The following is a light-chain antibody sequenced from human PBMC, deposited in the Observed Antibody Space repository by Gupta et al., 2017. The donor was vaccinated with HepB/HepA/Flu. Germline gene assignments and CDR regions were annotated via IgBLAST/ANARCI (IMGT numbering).Light chain of an antibody. CDR1: SSDVGNFNS. J-gene: IGLJ2*01. V-gene: IGLV2-14*03. CDR2: DLS. CDR3: SLYTSAIPVA. Sequence: QSALTQPASVSGSPGQSLTISCTATSSDVGNFNSVSWYQQHPGKAPKLIIYDLSNRPSGVSNRFSGSKSGNTASLTISGLQAEDEAHYYCSLYTSAIPVAFGGGTNLTVL.